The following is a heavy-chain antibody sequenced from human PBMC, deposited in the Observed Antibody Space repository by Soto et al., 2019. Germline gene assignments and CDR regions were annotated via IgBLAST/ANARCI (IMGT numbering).Heavy chain of an antibody. CDR1: GGTFSSYA. J-gene: IGHJ4*02. Sequence: QVQLVQSGAEVKKPGSSVKVSCKASGGTFSSYAVSWVRQAPGQGLEWVGEIIPMYGMPNLAHRFQGRVTVTADESTSTVYMEVSSLRSEATAIHYCARVKGNCSTTICFKFFDFWGQGTLVTVSS. CDR3: ARVKGNCSTTICFKFFDF. CDR2: IIPMYGMP. D-gene: IGHD2-2*01. V-gene: IGHV1-69*01.